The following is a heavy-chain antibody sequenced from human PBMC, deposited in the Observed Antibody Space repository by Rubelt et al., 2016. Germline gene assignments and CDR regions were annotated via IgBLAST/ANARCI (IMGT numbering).Heavy chain of an antibody. J-gene: IGHJ5*02. CDR2: ISDNGGRV. Sequence: EVQLLESGGGLVQPGGSLRLSCAASGFTFGSYSMAWIRQAPGKGLEWVSSISDNGGRVYYADSVKGRFTISRDNSKNTLNLQMNSLRVEDTAVYYCAKYYDSRDSNWFDPWGQGTLVTVSS. V-gene: IGHV3-23*01. D-gene: IGHD3-22*01. CDR3: AKYYDSRDSNWFDP. CDR1: GFTFGSYS.